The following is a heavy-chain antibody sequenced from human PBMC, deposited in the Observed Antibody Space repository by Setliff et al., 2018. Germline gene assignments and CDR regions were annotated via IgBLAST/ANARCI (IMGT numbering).Heavy chain of an antibody. Sequence: PSETLSLTCGVSGASISDSYWSWIRQPPGKGLEWIGHILTTGSTNYNPSLESRIAISADTSRDRFSLRLTSVTAADTAIYYCARFCGTSNCQRAPLFDYWGQGILSPSPQ. CDR2: ILTTGST. CDR1: GASISDSY. D-gene: IGHD1-1*01. V-gene: IGHV4-4*08. CDR3: ARFCGTSNCQRAPLFDY. J-gene: IGHJ4*02.